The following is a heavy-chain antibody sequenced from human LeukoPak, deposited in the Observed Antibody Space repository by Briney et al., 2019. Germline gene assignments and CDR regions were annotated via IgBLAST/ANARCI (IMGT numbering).Heavy chain of an antibody. CDR1: GFTFSSYE. Sequence: GALRLSCAASGFTFSSYEMNWVRQAPGKGLEWVAVISYDGSNKYYADSVKGRFTISRDNSKNTLYVQMNSLRAEDTAVYYCAKDRGFGVFFQYYFDYWGQGTLVTVSS. D-gene: IGHD3-10*01. V-gene: IGHV3-30*18. CDR3: AKDRGFGVFFQYYFDY. CDR2: ISYDGSNK. J-gene: IGHJ4*02.